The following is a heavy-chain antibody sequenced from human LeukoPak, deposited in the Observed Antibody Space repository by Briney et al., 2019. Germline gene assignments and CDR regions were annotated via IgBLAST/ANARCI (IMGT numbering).Heavy chain of an antibody. D-gene: IGHD1-26*01. J-gene: IGHJ5*02. CDR1: GYSFIDYF. CDR3: ARNAGSYFEFAP. Sequence: ASVKVSCKASGYSFIDYFIHWVRQAPGQGLECMGWISSSSGKTHYAQKFQDRVTLTTDTSSTTAFMELRSLRSDDTAMYYCARNAGSYFEFAPWGQGTLVTVSS. V-gene: IGHV1-18*04. CDR2: ISSSSGKT.